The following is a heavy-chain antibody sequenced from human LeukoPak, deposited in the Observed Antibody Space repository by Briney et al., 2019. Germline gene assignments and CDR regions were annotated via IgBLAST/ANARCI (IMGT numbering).Heavy chain of an antibody. CDR1: GFTFSSYE. Sequence: GGSLRLSCAASGFTFSSYEMNWVRQAPGKGLEWVSAISGSGGSTYYADSVKGRFTISRDNARNSLYLQMDNLRAEDTGVYYCARDFYDGFALDYWGQGTLVTVSS. CDR2: ISGSGGST. V-gene: IGHV3-23*01. D-gene: IGHD2/OR15-2a*01. CDR3: ARDFYDGFALDY. J-gene: IGHJ4*02.